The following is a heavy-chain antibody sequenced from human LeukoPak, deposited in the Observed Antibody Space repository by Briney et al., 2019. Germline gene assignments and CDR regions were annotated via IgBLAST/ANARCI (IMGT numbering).Heavy chain of an antibody. V-gene: IGHV1-2*02. CDR3: ARALRYDDSSGYYAY. CDR2: TNPNSGAT. J-gene: IGHJ4*02. Sequence: VASVKVSCKASGYTFSGYYMHWVRQAPGQGLEWMGWTNPNSGATNYAQTLQGRVTMTRDTSISIVYMELSRLRTDDTAVYYCARALRYDDSSGYYAYWGQGTLVTVSS. D-gene: IGHD3-22*01. CDR1: GYTFSGYY.